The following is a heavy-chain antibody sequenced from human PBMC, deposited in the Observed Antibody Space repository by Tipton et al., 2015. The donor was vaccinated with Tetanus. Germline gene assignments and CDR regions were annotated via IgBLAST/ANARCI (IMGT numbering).Heavy chain of an antibody. CDR1: GFKFRSYA. D-gene: IGHD6-13*01. CDR3: ARARSSSWHTFDY. J-gene: IGHJ4*02. Sequence: QLVQSGGGLIQPGGSLRLSCAASGFKFRSYAMHWVRQAPGKGLEWVAVIASDGSKEYYADSVKGRFTISRDTPKNMLYLQMNGLRGEDTAVYYCARARSSSWHTFDYWGQGTLVTVSS. CDR2: IASDGSKE. V-gene: IGHV3-30-3*01.